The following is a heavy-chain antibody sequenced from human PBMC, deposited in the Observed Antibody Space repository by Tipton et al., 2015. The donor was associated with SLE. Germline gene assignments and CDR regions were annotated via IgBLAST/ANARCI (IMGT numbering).Heavy chain of an antibody. CDR2: IYTGGNT. CDR3: ATLSSRGGLSRRFFDL. J-gene: IGHJ2*01. V-gene: IGHV4-4*07. D-gene: IGHD2/OR15-2a*01. CDR1: GGSISRYY. Sequence: TLSLTCTVSGGSISRYYWGWIRRPAGKGLEWVGRIYTGGNTKYNPPPASRVTLSVDASKDQFSLRLTSVTAADTAVYYCATLSSRGGLSRRFFDLWGRGILVTVSS.